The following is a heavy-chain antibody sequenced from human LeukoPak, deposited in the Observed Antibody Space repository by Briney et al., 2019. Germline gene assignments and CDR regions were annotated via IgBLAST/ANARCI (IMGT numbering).Heavy chain of an antibody. V-gene: IGHV4-38-2*02. D-gene: IGHD6-6*01. CDR3: ARDLSYQIAARPFDY. J-gene: IGHJ4*02. Sequence: SETLSLTCTVSGYSISSGYYWGWIRQPPGKGLEWIGSIYHSGSTYYNPSLKSRVTISVDTSKNQFSLKLSSVTAADTAVYYCARDLSYQIAARPFDYWGQGTLVTVSS. CDR2: IYHSGST. CDR1: GYSISSGYY.